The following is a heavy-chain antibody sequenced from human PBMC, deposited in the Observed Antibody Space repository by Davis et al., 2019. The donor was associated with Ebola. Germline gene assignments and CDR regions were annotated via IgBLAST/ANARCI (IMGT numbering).Heavy chain of an antibody. CDR3: ARNKDGGYYYFDY. V-gene: IGHV3-53*01. Sequence: GESLKISCAASGFTVSSNYMSWVRQAPGKGLEWVSVIYSGGSTYYADSVKGRFTISRDNSKNTLYLQMNSLRAEDTAVYYCARNKDGGYYYFDYWGQGTLVTVSS. D-gene: IGHD5-12*01. CDR2: IYSGGST. CDR1: GFTVSSNY. J-gene: IGHJ4*02.